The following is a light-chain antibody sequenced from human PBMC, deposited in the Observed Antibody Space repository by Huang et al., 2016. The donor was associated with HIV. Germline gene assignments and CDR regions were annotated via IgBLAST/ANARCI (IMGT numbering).Light chain of an antibody. CDR2: DSS. CDR1: QNVSNY. V-gene: IGKV3-11*01. J-gene: IGKJ4*01. CDR3: QQRGFWPLT. Sequence: EVVLTQSPATLSLSPGERGTLYCRASQNVSNYLAWYQQRLGQPPRLLIYDSSHRAHGTPARFSGGGSGTDFSLTISSLEPEDFAVYYCQQRGFWPLTFGGGTKVDMK.